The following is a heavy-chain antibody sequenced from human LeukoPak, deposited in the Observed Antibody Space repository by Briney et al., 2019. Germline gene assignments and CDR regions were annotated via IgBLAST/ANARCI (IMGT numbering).Heavy chain of an antibody. V-gene: IGHV4-59*07. D-gene: IGHD3-9*01. J-gene: IGHJ4*02. Sequence: PSDTLSLTCTVSGGSISSYYWSWIRQPPGKGLEWIGYIYYSGSTNYNPSLKSRVTISVDTSKNQFSLKLSSVTAADTAVYYCARRRDFDWLLSEYYFDYWGQGTLVTVSS. CDR3: ARRRDFDWLLSEYYFDY. CDR2: IYYSGST. CDR1: GGSISSYY.